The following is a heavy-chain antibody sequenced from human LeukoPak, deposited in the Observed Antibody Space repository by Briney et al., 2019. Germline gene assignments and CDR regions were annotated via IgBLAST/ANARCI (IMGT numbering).Heavy chain of an antibody. V-gene: IGHV4-59*01. CDR1: GGSISSYY. Sequence: SETLSLTCTVSGGSISSYYWNWIRQPPGKGLEWIGYIYYSGSTNYNPSLKSRVTISVDTSKNQFSLKLSFVTAADTAVYYCERDLGYFDAFDIWGQGTMVTVSS. CDR2: IYYSGST. CDR3: ERDLGYFDAFDI. J-gene: IGHJ3*02. D-gene: IGHD5-18*01.